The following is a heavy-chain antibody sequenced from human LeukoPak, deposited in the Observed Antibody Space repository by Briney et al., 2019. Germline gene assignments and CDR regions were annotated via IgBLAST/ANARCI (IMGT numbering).Heavy chain of an antibody. Sequence: PGGSLRLSCEVSGFTFSTYGMHWVRQAPGKGLEWVAVISYDGSNKYYADSVKGRFTISRDNSKNTLYLQMNSLRAEDTAVYYCAKDSSGWYSPLDAFDIWGQGTMVTVSS. V-gene: IGHV3-30*18. D-gene: IGHD6-19*01. J-gene: IGHJ3*02. CDR1: GFTFSTYG. CDR2: ISYDGSNK. CDR3: AKDSSGWYSPLDAFDI.